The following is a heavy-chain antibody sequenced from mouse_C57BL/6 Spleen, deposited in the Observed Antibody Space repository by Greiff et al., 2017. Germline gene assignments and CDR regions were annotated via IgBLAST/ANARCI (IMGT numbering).Heavy chain of an antibody. J-gene: IGHJ2*01. V-gene: IGHV1-50*01. D-gene: IGHD1-1*01. CDR2: IDPSDSYT. CDR3: ARNGGAVVDY. CDR1: GYTFTSYW. Sequence: VQLVESGAELMKPGASVKLSCKATGYTFTSYWMQWVKQRPGQGLEWIGEIDPSDSYTNYNQKFKGKATLTVDTSSSTAYMQLSSLTSEDSAVYYCARNGGAVVDYWGQGTTLTVSS.